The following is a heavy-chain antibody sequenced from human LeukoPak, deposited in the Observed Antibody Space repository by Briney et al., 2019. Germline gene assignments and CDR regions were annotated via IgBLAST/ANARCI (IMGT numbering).Heavy chain of an antibody. CDR3: ARGGGYCSGGSCSDWWFDP. J-gene: IGHJ5*02. V-gene: IGHV1-8*01. CDR2: MNPNSGNT. Sequence: ASVKVSCKASGYTFTSYDINWVRQATGQGLEWMGWMNPNSGNTGYAQKFQGRVTMTRNTSISTADMELSSLRSEDTAVYYCARGGGYCSGGSCSDWWFDPWGQGTLVTVSS. D-gene: IGHD2-15*01. CDR1: GYTFTSYD.